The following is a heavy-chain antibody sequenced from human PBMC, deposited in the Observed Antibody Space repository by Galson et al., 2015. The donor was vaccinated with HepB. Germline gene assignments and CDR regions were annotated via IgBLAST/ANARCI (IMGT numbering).Heavy chain of an antibody. CDR3: AHRPRGYSYGVVIPFDY. CDR2: IYWDDDK. J-gene: IGHJ4*02. D-gene: IGHD5-18*01. CDR1: GFSLSTSGVG. Sequence: ALVKPTQTLTLTCTFSGFSLSTSGVGVGWIRQPPGKALEWLALIYWDDDKRYSPSLKSRLTITKDTSKNQVVLTMTNMDPVDTATYYCAHRPRGYSYGVVIPFDYWGQGTLVTVSS. V-gene: IGHV2-5*02.